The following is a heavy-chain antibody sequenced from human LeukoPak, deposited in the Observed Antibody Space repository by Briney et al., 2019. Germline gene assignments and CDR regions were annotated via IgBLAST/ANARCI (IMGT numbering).Heavy chain of an antibody. Sequence: GGSLRLSCAASGFTFSSYGMHWVRQAPGKGLEWVAFIRYDGSNKYYADSVKGRFTISRDNSKNTLYLQMNSLRAGDTAVYYCAKDAVDTAMVSYYYYYMDVLGKGTTVTISS. CDR3: AKDAVDTAMVSYYYYYMDV. CDR1: GFTFSSYG. V-gene: IGHV3-30*02. CDR2: IRYDGSNK. J-gene: IGHJ6*03. D-gene: IGHD5-18*01.